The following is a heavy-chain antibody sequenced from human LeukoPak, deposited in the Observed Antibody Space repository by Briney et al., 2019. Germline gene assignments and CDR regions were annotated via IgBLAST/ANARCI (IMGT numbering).Heavy chain of an antibody. Sequence: GGSLRLSCAASGFTFSSYEMNWVRQAPGKGLEWVSYISSSGGTIYYADSVKGRFTTSRDNAKNSLYLQMNNLRDEDTAVYYCARAMRSGYDYWGQGTLVTVSS. CDR2: ISSSGGTI. J-gene: IGHJ4*02. CDR1: GFTFSSYE. D-gene: IGHD5-12*01. V-gene: IGHV3-48*03. CDR3: ARAMRSGYDY.